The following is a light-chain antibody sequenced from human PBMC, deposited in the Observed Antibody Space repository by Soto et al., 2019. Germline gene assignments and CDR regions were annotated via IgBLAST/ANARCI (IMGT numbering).Light chain of an antibody. CDR1: QSVSSSY. J-gene: IGKJ1*01. V-gene: IGKV3-20*01. Sequence: EIVLTQSPGTLSLSPGERATLSCRASQSVSSSYLAWYQQKPGQAPMLLIYAASSRATRIPDRFSGSVSGTDFTLTISRLEPEDFAVYYCQQYGSSPRTVGQGTNVDIK. CDR2: AAS. CDR3: QQYGSSPRT.